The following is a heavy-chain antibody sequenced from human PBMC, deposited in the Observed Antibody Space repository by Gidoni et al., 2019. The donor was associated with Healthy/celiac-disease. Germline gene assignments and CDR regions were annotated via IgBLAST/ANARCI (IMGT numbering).Heavy chain of an antibody. D-gene: IGHD3-3*01. CDR2: IYYSGST. CDR3: ARVSYDFWSGRLDY. Sequence: ETLSLTCTVSGGSISSYYWSWIRQPPGKGLEWIGYIYYSGSTNYNPSLKSRVTISVDTSKNQFSLKLSSVTAADTAVYYCARVSYDFWSGRLDYWGQGTLVTVSS. J-gene: IGHJ4*02. CDR1: GGSISSYY. V-gene: IGHV4-59*01.